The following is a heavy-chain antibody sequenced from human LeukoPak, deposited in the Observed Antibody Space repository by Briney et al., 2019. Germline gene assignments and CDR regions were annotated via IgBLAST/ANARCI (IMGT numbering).Heavy chain of an antibody. CDR2: IYYSGST. CDR1: GGSISSGGYY. V-gene: IGHV4-31*03. Sequence: SETLSLTCTVSGGSISSGGYYWSWIRQHPGKGLEWIGYIYYSGSTYYNLSLKSRVTISVDTSKNQCSLKLSSVTAADTAVYYCARRGPTVTVFDYWGQGTLVTVSS. J-gene: IGHJ4*02. D-gene: IGHD4-17*01. CDR3: ARRGPTVTVFDY.